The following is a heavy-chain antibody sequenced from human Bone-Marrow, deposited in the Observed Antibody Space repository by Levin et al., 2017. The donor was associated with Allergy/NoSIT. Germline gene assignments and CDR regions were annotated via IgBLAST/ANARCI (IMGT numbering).Heavy chain of an antibody. D-gene: IGHD5-18*01. J-gene: IGHJ6*02. CDR2: IYHSGST. Sequence: PSETLSLTCAVSGGSISSSNWWSWVRQPPGKGLAWIGEIYHSGSTNYNPSLKSRVTISVDKSKNQFSLKLSSVTAADTAVYYCARFSIFLTAMVTGYYYYGMDVWGQGTTVTVSS. V-gene: IGHV4-4*02. CDR1: GGSISSSNW. CDR3: ARFSIFLTAMVTGYYYYGMDV.